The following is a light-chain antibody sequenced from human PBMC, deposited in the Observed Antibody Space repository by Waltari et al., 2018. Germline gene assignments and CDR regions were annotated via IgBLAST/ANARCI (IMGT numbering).Light chain of an antibody. V-gene: IGKV1-33*01. Sequence: IKITQSPSSLSASVGDRVTITCQASQYISNYLNWYQQKPGKAHKLLIYDASNLETGFPSRFSGSGSGTDFTFTISSLQPEDIATYYCQQYDNLPLTFGGGTKVEIK. CDR2: DAS. CDR3: QQYDNLPLT. CDR1: QYISNY. J-gene: IGKJ4*01.